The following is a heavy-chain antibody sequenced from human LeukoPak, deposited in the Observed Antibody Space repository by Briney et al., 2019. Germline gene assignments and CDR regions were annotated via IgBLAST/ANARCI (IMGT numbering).Heavy chain of an antibody. CDR3: ARDWCFGTLDI. Sequence: GGSLRLSCVASGFTFGSHGMHWVRQAPGKGLEWVALIWYDGTRESYADSVKGRFTISRDLSKNTLNLQLNSLRVDDTAVFYCARDWCFGTLDIRGQGNLVTVSS. J-gene: IGHJ1*01. V-gene: IGHV3-33*01. D-gene: IGHD4/OR15-4a*01. CDR2: IWYDGTRE. CDR1: GFTFGSHG.